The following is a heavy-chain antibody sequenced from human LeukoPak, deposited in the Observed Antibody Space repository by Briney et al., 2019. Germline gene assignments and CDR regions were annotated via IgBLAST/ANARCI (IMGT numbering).Heavy chain of an antibody. CDR2: VYYGRSP. V-gene: IGHV4-39*02. J-gene: IGHJ4*02. CDR1: GFTFSSHSMN. D-gene: IGHD6-25*01. Sequence: PGGSLRLSCAASGFTFSSHSMNWVRQPPGKGLEWIGSVYYGRSPYFNPSLESRATISVDTSKNHFSLKMSSVTAADTAVYYCARSSGTGTFSYWGQGTLVTVSS. CDR3: ARSSGTGTFSY.